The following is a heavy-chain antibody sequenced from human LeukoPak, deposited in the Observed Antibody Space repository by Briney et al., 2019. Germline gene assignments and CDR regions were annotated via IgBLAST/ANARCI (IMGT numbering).Heavy chain of an antibody. Sequence: ASVKVSCKASGYTFTGYYMHWVRQAPGQGLEWMGWINPNSGGTNYAQKFQGRVTMTRDTSISTAYMELSRLRSEDTAVYYCATGVMDYYDSSGYDAFDIWGQGTMVTVSS. J-gene: IGHJ3*02. CDR2: INPNSGGT. CDR1: GYTFTGYY. D-gene: IGHD3-22*01. CDR3: ATGVMDYYDSSGYDAFDI. V-gene: IGHV1-2*02.